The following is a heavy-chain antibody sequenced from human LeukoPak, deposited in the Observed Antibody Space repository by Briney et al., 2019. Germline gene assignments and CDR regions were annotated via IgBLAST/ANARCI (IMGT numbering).Heavy chain of an antibody. Sequence: ASVKVSCKASGYTFTGYYMHWVRQAPGQGPEWMGWINPNSGGTNYAQKFQGRVTMTRDTSISTAYMELSRLRSDDTAVYYCARGEYYDFWSGYYRFDPWGQGTLVTVSS. V-gene: IGHV1-2*02. CDR2: INPNSGGT. CDR1: GYTFTGYY. D-gene: IGHD3-3*01. J-gene: IGHJ5*02. CDR3: ARGEYYDFWSGYYRFDP.